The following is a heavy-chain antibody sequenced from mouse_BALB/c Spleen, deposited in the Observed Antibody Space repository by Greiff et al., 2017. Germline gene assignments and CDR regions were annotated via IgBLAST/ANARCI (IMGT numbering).Heavy chain of an antibody. CDR3: ARGLPGFDY. V-gene: IGHV3-6*02. CDR2: ISYDGSN. CDR1: GYSITSGYY. J-gene: IGHJ2*01. Sequence: EVQVVESGPGLVKPSQSLSLTCSVTGYSITSGYYWNWIRQFPGNKLEWMGYISYDGSNNYNPSLKNRISITRDTSKNQFFLKLNSVTTEDTATYYCARGLPGFDYWGQGTTLTVSS. D-gene: IGHD2-4*01.